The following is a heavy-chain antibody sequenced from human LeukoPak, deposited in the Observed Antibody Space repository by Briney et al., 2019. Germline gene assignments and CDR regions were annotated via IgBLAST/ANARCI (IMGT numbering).Heavy chain of an antibody. CDR2: INHSGST. D-gene: IGHD3-3*01. CDR3: AGHRRSGYYTFDY. Sequence: SETLSLTCTVSSGSVNSYYWSWIRQPPGKGLEWIGEINHSGSTNYNPSLKSRVTISVDTSKNQFSLKLSSVTAADTAVYYCAGHRRSGYYTFDYWGQGTLVTVSS. V-gene: IGHV4-34*01. J-gene: IGHJ4*02. CDR1: SGSVNSYY.